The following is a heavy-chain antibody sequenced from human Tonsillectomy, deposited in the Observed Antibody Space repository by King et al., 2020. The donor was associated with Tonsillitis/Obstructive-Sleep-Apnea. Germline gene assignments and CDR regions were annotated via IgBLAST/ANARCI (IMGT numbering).Heavy chain of an antibody. J-gene: IGHJ4*02. CDR2: INPSGGST. CDR3: ARAECSGGICMWYIDY. D-gene: IGHD2-15*01. CDR1: GYTFTTYY. V-gene: IGHV1-46*01. Sequence: VQLVESGAEVKRPGASVKVSCKASGYTFTTYYLHWVRLAPGQGLEWMGIINPSGGSTNYAQKFQGRVTMTTDTSTSTVYMELSSPRSEDTAVYYCARAECSGGICMWYIDYWGQGTLVTVSS.